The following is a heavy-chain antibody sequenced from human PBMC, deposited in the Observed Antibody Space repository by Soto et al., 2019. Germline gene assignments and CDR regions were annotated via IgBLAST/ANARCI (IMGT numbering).Heavy chain of an antibody. CDR2: ISGSGGST. Sequence: PGGSLRLSCAAAGFTFSSYAMSWVRQAPGKGLEWVSAISGSGGSTYYADSVRGRFTISRDNSKNTLYLQMNSLRAEDTAVYYCAKAIAVEYYHYGMDVWGQGTTVTVSS. CDR1: GFTFSSYA. J-gene: IGHJ6*02. D-gene: IGHD2-21*01. CDR3: AKAIAVEYYHYGMDV. V-gene: IGHV3-23*01.